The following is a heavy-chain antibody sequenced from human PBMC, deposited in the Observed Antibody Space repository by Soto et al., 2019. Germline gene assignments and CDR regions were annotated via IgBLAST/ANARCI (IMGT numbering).Heavy chain of an antibody. J-gene: IGHJ5*02. D-gene: IGHD2-15*01. V-gene: IGHV3-53*01. CDR2: IYSGGST. Sequence: WGSLRLSCAAGGFTVNSNYMSWVRQAPGKGLEWVSVIYSGGSTYYADSVKGRFTISRDNSKNTLYLQMNSLRAEDTAVYYCASMCSGGSCYSSDWFDPWGQGTLVTVSS. CDR1: GFTVNSNY. CDR3: ASMCSGGSCYSSDWFDP.